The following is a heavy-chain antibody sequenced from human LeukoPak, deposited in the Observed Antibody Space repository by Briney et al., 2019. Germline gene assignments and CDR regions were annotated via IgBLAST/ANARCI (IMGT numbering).Heavy chain of an antibody. V-gene: IGHV3-23*01. Sequence: GGSLRLSCAASRLTFSNYAMNWVRQAPGKGLEWVSTISGSGGNTFYADSVKGRFTISRDNSKNTLYLQMNSLRAEDTAVYYCAKGVGPFDYWGQGTLVTVSS. D-gene: IGHD2-15*01. CDR2: ISGSGGNT. CDR3: AKGVGPFDY. J-gene: IGHJ4*02. CDR1: RLTFSNYA.